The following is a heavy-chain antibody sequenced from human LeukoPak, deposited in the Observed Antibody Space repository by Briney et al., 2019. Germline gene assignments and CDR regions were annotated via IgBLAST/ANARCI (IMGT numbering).Heavy chain of an antibody. D-gene: IGHD5-18*01. CDR2: IIPILGIA. CDR1: GGTFSSYA. J-gene: IGHJ4*02. CDR3: ARDSEDTAMVNLGEY. Sequence: GASVKVSCKASGGTFSSYAISWVRQAPGQGLEWMGRIIPILGIANYAQKFQGRVTITADKSTSTAYMELSSLRSEDTAVYYCARDSEDTAMVNLGEYWGQGTLVTVSS. V-gene: IGHV1-69*04.